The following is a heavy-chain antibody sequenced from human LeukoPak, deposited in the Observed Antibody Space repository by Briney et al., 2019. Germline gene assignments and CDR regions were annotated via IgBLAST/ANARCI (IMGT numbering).Heavy chain of an antibody. V-gene: IGHV1-69*02. CDR3: ARDSLGYCSSTSCRPSYY. CDR1: GGTFSSYT. D-gene: IGHD2-2*01. CDR2: IIPILGIA. Sequence: SVKVSCKASGGTFSSYTISWVRQAPGQGLEWMGRIIPILGIANYAQKFQGRVTITADKSASTAYMELSSLRSEDTAVYYCARDSLGYCSSTSCRPSYYWGQGTLVTVSS. J-gene: IGHJ4*02.